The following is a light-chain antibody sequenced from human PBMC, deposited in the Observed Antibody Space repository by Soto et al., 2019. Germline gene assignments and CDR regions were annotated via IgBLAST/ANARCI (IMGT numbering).Light chain of an antibody. CDR1: QNINNY. Sequence: DIQMTQSPSSLSSSVGDRFTITCRSSQNINNYLNSYQQRPGKAPKLLIYAASTLQSGVPSRFSGSGSGTDFTLVISSLQPEDFATYYCQQSYIDPWGTCGQGTKVDIK. J-gene: IGKJ1*01. CDR3: QQSYIDPWGT. CDR2: AAS. V-gene: IGKV1-39*01.